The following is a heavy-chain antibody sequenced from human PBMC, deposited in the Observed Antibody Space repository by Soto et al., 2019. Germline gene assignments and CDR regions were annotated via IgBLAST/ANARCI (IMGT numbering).Heavy chain of an antibody. CDR3: ARWDYGVYARFDY. J-gene: IGHJ4*02. CDR2: MNPNSGNT. V-gene: IGHV1-8*01. CDR1: GYTFTSHD. Sequence: QVQLMQSGAEVKKSGASVKVSCKASGYTFTSHDINWVRQATGQGLEWMGWMNPNSGNTGYAQKFQGRVTMTRNTSISTAYMELSSLRSEDTAVYYCARWDYGVYARFDYWGQGTLVTVSS. D-gene: IGHD4-17*01.